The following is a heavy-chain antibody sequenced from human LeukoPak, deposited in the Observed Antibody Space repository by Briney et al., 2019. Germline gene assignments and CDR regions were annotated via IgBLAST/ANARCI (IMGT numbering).Heavy chain of an antibody. J-gene: IGHJ4*02. D-gene: IGHD3-22*01. CDR2: ISGSGDNT. V-gene: IGHV3-23*01. Sequence: PGGSLRLSCAASGFTFSTYAMNWVRQAPGRGLEWVSIISGSGDNTYYADSVKGRFTISRDNSKNTLYLQMNSLRAEDTAVYYFSKDTRLYYDSIGFSFYFWGQGALVTVSS. CDR3: SKDTRLYYDSIGFSFYF. CDR1: GFTFSTYA.